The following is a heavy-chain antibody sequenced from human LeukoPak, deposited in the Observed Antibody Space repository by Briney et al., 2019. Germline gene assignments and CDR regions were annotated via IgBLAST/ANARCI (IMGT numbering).Heavy chain of an antibody. V-gene: IGHV3-30*18. CDR1: GFTFSSYG. CDR2: ISYDGSNK. Sequence: GGSLRLSCAASGFTFSSYGMHWVRQAPGKGLEWVAVISYDGSNKYYADSVKGRFTISRDNSKNTLYLQMNSLRAEDMAVYYCAKAGATVTKPFDYWGQGTLVTVSS. J-gene: IGHJ4*02. D-gene: IGHD4-17*01. CDR3: AKAGATVTKPFDY.